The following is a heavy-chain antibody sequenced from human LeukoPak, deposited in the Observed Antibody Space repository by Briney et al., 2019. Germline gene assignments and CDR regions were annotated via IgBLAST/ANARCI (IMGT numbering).Heavy chain of an antibody. CDR3: AREDIVVVVAATRYSGWFDP. CDR2: FDPEDGET. J-gene: IGHJ5*02. CDR1: GYTLTELS. D-gene: IGHD2-15*01. V-gene: IGHV1-24*01. Sequence: ASVKVSCKVSGYTLTELSMHWVRQAPGKGLEWMGGFDPEDGETIYAQKFQGRVTMTEDTSTDTAYMELSSLRSEDTAMYYCAREDIVVVVAATRYSGWFDPWGQGTLVTVSS.